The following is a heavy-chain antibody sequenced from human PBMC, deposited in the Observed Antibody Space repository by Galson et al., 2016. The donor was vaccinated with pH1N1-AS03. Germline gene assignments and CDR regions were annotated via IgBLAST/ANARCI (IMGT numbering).Heavy chain of an antibody. J-gene: IGHJ6*02. CDR1: GFIFSSDW. Sequence: SLRLSCAASGFIFSSDWMHWVRQVPGKGLVWVSRITSDGSSISYADAVEGRFTTSRGNAKNTLYLPMNSLRAEDTAVYHCARATYTSGWYGMDVWGQGTTVTVSS. CDR2: ITSDGSSI. D-gene: IGHD6-19*01. CDR3: ARATYTSGWYGMDV. V-gene: IGHV3-74*01.